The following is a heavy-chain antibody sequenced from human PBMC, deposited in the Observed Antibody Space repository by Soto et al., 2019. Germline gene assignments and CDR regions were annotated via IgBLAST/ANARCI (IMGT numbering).Heavy chain of an antibody. CDR1: GFTFSGYS. J-gene: IGHJ6*02. D-gene: IGHD3-3*01. CDR3: AKDVLRFLEWLAFYGMDV. Sequence: PGGSLRLSCAASGFTFSGYSMNWVRQAPGKGLEWVSSISSSSSYIYYADSVKGRFTISRDNAKNSLYLQMNSLRAEDTAVYYCAKDVLRFLEWLAFYGMDVWGQGTTVTVSS. V-gene: IGHV3-21*01. CDR2: ISSSSSYI.